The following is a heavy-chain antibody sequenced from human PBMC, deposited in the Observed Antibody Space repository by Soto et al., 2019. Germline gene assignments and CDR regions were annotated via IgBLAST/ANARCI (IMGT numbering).Heavy chain of an antibody. CDR3: ARVRIFGVGTMDV. Sequence: GASVKVSCKASDYSFSNFGISWVRQAPGQGLEWMGWISANNGNTNYAQKFQGRVTMTTDTSTATVYMELRSLRSDDTAVYYCARVRIFGVGTMDVWGQGTTVTVSS. J-gene: IGHJ6*02. CDR2: ISANNGNT. CDR1: DYSFSNFG. D-gene: IGHD3-3*01. V-gene: IGHV1-18*01.